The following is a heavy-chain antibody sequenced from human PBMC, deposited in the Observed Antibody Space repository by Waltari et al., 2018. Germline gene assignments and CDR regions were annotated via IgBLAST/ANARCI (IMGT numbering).Heavy chain of an antibody. CDR1: GGSFSGCS. CDR3: ARGLWKGLFDY. Sequence: QVQLQQWGAGLLKPSETLSLTCAVSGGSFSGCSWSWIRQPPGKGLEWIGEIKHRGSTNYNPSLNSRVTISVDTSKNQFSLKLSSVTAADTAVYYCARGLWKGLFDYWGQGTLVTVSS. D-gene: IGHD2-21*01. CDR2: IKHRGST. V-gene: IGHV4-34*01. J-gene: IGHJ4*02.